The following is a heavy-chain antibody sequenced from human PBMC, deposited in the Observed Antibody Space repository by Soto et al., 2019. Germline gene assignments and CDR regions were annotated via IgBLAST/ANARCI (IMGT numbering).Heavy chain of an antibody. V-gene: IGHV3-66*01. CDR2: IYSGGNT. CDR1: GFTVSSNY. D-gene: IGHD6-13*01. J-gene: IGHJ4*02. Sequence: GGSLRLSCAASGFTVSSNYMSWVRQAPGKGLEWVSVIYSGGNTYYADSVKGRFTISRDNSRNTLYLQMNSLRAEDTAVYYCARDPVNARYTSGWFIYWGQGTLVTVSS. CDR3: ARDPVNARYTSGWFIY.